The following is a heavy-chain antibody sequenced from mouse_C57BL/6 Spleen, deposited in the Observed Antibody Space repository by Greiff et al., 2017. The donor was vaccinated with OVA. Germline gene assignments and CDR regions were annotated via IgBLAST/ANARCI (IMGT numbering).Heavy chain of an antibody. CDR3: ARDHPDV. CDR1: GYTFTSYW. J-gene: IGHJ1*03. V-gene: IGHV1-55*01. CDR2: IYPGSGST. Sequence: QVHVKQSGAELVKPGASVKMSCKASGYTFTSYWITWVKQRPGQGLEWIGDIYPGSGSTNYNEKFKSKATLTVDTSSSTAYMQLSSLTSEDSAVYYCARDHPDVWGTGTTVTVSS.